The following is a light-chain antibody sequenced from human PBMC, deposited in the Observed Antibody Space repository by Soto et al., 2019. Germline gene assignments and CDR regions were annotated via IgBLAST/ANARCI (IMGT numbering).Light chain of an antibody. CDR2: DVS. V-gene: IGLV2-11*01. J-gene: IGLJ1*01. CDR1: SSDVESYNL. CDR3: CSYAGSYTVYV. Sequence: QAVVTQPASVSGSPGQSITISCTGTSSDVESYNLVSWYQQHPGKAPKVMIYDVSKRPSGVPDRFSGSKSGNTASLTLSGLQAEDEADYYCCSYAGSYTVYVFGTGTKLTVL.